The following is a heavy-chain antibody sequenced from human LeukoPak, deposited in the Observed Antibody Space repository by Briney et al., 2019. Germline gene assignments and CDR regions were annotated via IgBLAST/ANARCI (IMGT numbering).Heavy chain of an antibody. J-gene: IGHJ4*02. Sequence: GGSLRLSCAASGFTFSSYAMSWVRQAPGKGLEWVSAISGSGGSTYYADSAKGRFTISRDNSKNTLYLQMNSLRAEDTAVYYCAKSLSYRGDWNYWGQGTLVTVSS. D-gene: IGHD1-1*01. CDR3: AKSLSYRGDWNY. CDR2: ISGSGGST. V-gene: IGHV3-23*01. CDR1: GFTFSSYA.